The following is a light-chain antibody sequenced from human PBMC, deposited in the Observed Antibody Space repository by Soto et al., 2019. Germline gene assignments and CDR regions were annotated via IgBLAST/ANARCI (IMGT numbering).Light chain of an antibody. Sequence: QSALTQPASVSGSPGQSITISCTGTSSDVGSHNLVSWYQQYPGKATKLIIFEASKRPSGVSNRFSGSKSGSTASLTISGLQAEDEADYDCCSNAASSTYDVGSGTNVTVL. J-gene: IGLJ1*01. CDR2: EAS. V-gene: IGLV2-23*01. CDR3: CSNAASSTYD. CDR1: SSDVGSHNL.